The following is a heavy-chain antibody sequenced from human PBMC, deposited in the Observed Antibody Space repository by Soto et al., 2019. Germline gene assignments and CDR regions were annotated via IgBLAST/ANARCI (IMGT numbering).Heavy chain of an antibody. CDR2: IYHSGST. CDR1: GGSISSGGYS. Sequence: QLQLQESGSGLVKPSQTLSLTCAVSGGSISSGGYSWSWIRQPPGKSLEWIGYIYHSGSTYYNPSLTSRVTISVDRSKNQFSLKLSAVSAADTAVYYCARGYDSSGYYPDFWGQGTLGTVSS. V-gene: IGHV4-30-2*01. D-gene: IGHD3-22*01. CDR3: ARGYDSSGYYPDF. J-gene: IGHJ4*02.